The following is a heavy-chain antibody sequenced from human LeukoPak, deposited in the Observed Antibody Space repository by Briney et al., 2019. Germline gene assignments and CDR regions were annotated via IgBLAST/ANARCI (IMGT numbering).Heavy chain of an antibody. Sequence: GGSLRLSCAASGFTFSNFFMNWVRQAPGKGLEWVSSISDSGGNTAYADSVKGRFTISRDNSKNTLYLQMTSLRAEDTAVFYCARGLTSLDYWGQGTLVTISP. CDR1: GFTFSNFF. D-gene: IGHD1-14*01. CDR3: ARGLTSLDY. J-gene: IGHJ4*02. CDR2: ISDSGGNT. V-gene: IGHV3-23*01.